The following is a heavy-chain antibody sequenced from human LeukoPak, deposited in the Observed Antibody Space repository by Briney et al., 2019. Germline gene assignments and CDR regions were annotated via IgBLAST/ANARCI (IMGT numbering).Heavy chain of an antibody. CDR2: IYPGDSDT. J-gene: IGHJ4*02. Sequence: GESLKISCKGSGYSFTRNWIGWVRQMPGKGLEWMGIIYPGDSDTRYSPSLQGQVTISADQSIGTAYLQWSSLKASDTAMYYCARHPHGSTYFDYWGQGTLVTVSS. CDR3: ARHPHGSTYFDY. CDR1: GYSFTRNW. D-gene: IGHD3-10*01. V-gene: IGHV5-51*01.